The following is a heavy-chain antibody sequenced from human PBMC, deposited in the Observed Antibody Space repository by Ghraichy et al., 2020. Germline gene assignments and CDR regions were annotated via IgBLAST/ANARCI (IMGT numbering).Heavy chain of an antibody. CDR1: GGSISSYY. J-gene: IGHJ4*02. D-gene: IGHD3-22*01. CDR2: IYYSGST. V-gene: IGHV4-59*01. CDR3: ARGSGMGYDSSGYYYAFDY. Sequence: SETLSLTCTVSGGSISSYYWSWIRQPPGKGLEWIGYIYYSGSTNYNPSLKSRVTISVDTSKNQFSLKLSSVTAADTAVYYCARGSGMGYDSSGYYYAFDYWGQGTLVTVSS.